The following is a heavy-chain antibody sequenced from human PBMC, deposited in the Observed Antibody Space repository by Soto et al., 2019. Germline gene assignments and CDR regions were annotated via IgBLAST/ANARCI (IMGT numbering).Heavy chain of an antibody. Sequence: SENLSPTCTVSGGSISSYYWSWIRQPPGKGLEWIGYIYYSGSTNYNPSLKSRVTISVDTSKNQFSLKLSSVTAADTAVYYCARDREGSGSYWSQGTLVTVS. CDR1: GGSISSYY. V-gene: IGHV4-59*01. CDR3: ARDREGSGSY. CDR2: IYYSGST. J-gene: IGHJ4*02. D-gene: IGHD6-19*01.